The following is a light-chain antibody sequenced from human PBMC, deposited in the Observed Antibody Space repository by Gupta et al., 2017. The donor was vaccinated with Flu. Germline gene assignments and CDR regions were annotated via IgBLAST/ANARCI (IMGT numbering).Light chain of an antibody. J-gene: IGLJ2*01. Sequence: GLTQPPSVSVSPGQTATITCSGEALARQNAFWYQQKAVQAPILVMKKDTKRPSGVPERFSGSTSATTVSLTITEVQAEDEADYYCHSADTTNTYRVFGGGTKLTVL. CDR2: KDT. CDR3: HSADTTNTYRV. CDR1: ALARQN. V-gene: IGLV3-25*03.